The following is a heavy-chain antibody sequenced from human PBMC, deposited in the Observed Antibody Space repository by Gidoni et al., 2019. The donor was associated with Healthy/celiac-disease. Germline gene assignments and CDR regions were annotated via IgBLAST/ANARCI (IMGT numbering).Heavy chain of an antibody. CDR2: ISSNWGTT. V-gene: IGHV3-64D*09. J-gene: IGHJ6*03. CDR1: GFTSTSYA. CDR3: VKEEVVPNMIYYYYYMDV. D-gene: IGHD2-2*01. Sequence: EVQLVESGGGFVQPGGSLRLYCPASGFTSTSYAMHWVRQAPGKGLEYVSAISSNWGTTYYADSVQGRFTISRDNSKNTLYLQMSSLRAEDTAVYYCVKEEVVPNMIYYYYYMDVWGKGTTVTVSS.